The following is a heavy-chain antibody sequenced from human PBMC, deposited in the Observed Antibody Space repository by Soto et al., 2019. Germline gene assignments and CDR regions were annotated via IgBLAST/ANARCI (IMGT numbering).Heavy chain of an antibody. CDR2: IKPDGSGK. CDR3: ARLGTN. J-gene: IGHJ4*02. V-gene: IGHV3-7*03. D-gene: IGHD1-7*01. Sequence: EVQLVESGGGLVQPGGSLRLSCAASGFTFSSYWMNWVRQAPGKGLQWGANIKPDGSGKYYADSVRGRFTISRDNAKNSLYLQMNSLRADDTAVYYCARLGTNWGQGTLVSVSS. CDR1: GFTFSSYW.